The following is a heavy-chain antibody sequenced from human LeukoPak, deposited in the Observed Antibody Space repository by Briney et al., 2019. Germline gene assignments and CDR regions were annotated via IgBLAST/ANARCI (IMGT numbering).Heavy chain of an antibody. V-gene: IGHV3-48*01. Sequence: PGGSLRLSCAASGFIFSQYSMNWVRQAPGKGLEWVSHIRSSSETFYADSVKGRFTISRDNSKNTLYLQMNSLRAEDTAVYYCARARYYYDSSGYYFDYWGQGTLVTVSS. CDR3: ARARYYYDSSGYYFDY. CDR1: GFIFSQYS. CDR2: IRSSSET. J-gene: IGHJ4*02. D-gene: IGHD3-22*01.